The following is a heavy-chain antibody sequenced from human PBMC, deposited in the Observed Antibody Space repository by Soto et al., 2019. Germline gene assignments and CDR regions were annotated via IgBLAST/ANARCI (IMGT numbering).Heavy chain of an antibody. CDR1: GFTFVDFV. Sequence: SLRLSCTASGFTFVDFVMTWVRQAPGKGLEWVGFIRSKAYGGTTEYAASVKGRFTISRDDSKSIAYLQMNSLKTEDTAVYYCTRDPYDYGDPFDYWGQGTLVTVSS. J-gene: IGHJ4*02. CDR3: TRDPYDYGDPFDY. V-gene: IGHV3-49*04. D-gene: IGHD4-17*01. CDR2: IRSKAYGGTT.